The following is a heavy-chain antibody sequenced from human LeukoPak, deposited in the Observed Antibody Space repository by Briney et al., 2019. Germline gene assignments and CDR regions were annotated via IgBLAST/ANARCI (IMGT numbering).Heavy chain of an antibody. Sequence: GGSLRLSCAASGFTFDDYGMSWVRHAPGKGLEWDSGINWNGGSTGYAECVKGRFTISSDNAKNSLYLQMNSLRAEDTAVYYCAKSIAILRYFDWLLCPFDYWGQGTLVTVSS. CDR1: GFTFDDYG. D-gene: IGHD3-9*01. CDR2: INWNGGST. V-gene: IGHV3-20*04. J-gene: IGHJ4*02. CDR3: AKSIAILRYFDWLLCPFDY.